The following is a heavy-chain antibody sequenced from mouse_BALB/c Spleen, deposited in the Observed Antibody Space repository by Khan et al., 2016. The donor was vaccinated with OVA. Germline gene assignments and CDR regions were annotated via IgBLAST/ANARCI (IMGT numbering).Heavy chain of an antibody. J-gene: IGHJ4*01. V-gene: IGHV1S41*01. CDR1: GYTFTSYW. CDR3: ARVGYNGRTCYAMDY. D-gene: IGHD1-1*01. Sequence: DLVKPGASVKLSCKASGYTFTSYWINWIKQRPGQGLEWIGRIAPGSGSSSYNEMFKGKATLTLDTSSSTAYIQLSSLSSEDSAVYFCARVGYNGRTCYAMDYWGQGNSVTVSP. CDR2: IAPGSGSS.